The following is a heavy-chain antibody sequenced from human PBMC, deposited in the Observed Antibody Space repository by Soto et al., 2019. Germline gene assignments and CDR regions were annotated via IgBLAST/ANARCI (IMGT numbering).Heavy chain of an antibody. J-gene: IGHJ4*02. V-gene: IGHV4-34*01. CDR3: ARGTGIVALPGELEDVKYDY. D-gene: IGHD1-1*01. Sequence: QVQLQQLGAGLVKPSETLSLSCAVYGQSFSGHSWAWIRQPPGKGLEWIGEINESGSTYYNPSLKGRVTISTDTSKNQFSLKLSSVSAADTPASFCARGTGIVALPGELEDVKYDYWGQGTLVNVPS. CDR2: INESGST. CDR1: GQSFSGHS.